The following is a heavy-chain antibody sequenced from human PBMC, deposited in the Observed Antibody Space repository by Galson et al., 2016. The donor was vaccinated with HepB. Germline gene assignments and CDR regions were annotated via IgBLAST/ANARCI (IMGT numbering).Heavy chain of an antibody. CDR3: TREIFGSKYLNDH. D-gene: IGHD2-15*01. V-gene: IGHV1-18*01. J-gene: IGHJ5*02. CDR1: GYIFTTYG. Sequence: SVKVSCKASGYIFTTYGISWVQQAPGQGLEWMGWINPNDGYTKGFQKFRDRVTISRDTSTNTVYMELRSLRSDDTAVYFGTREIFGSKYLNDHWGQGTLVTVSS. CDR2: INPNDGYT.